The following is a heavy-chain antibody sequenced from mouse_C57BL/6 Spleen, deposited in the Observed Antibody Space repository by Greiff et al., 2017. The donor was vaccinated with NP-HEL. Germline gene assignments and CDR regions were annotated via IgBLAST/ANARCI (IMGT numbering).Heavy chain of an antibody. Sequence: LVESGPELVKPGASVKISCKASGYAFSSSWMNWVKQRPGKGLEWIGRIYPGDGDTNYNGKFKGKATLTADKSSSTAYMQLSSLTSEDSAVYFCARGYGSSYGYYAMDYWGQGTSVTVSS. CDR1: GYAFSSSW. J-gene: IGHJ4*01. D-gene: IGHD1-1*01. V-gene: IGHV1-82*01. CDR3: ARGYGSSYGYYAMDY. CDR2: IYPGDGDT.